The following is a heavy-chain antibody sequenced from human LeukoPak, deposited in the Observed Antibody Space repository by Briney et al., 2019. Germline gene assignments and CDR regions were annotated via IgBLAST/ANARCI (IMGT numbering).Heavy chain of an antibody. D-gene: IGHD3-10*01. CDR2: IYHSGTT. CDR3: ARNFDDLGSYLDC. V-gene: IGHV4-30-2*01. Sequence: SETLSLTCAVSGDSISSGGNSWSWIRQPPGKGLEWIGYIYHSGTTFFNPSLRSRVTISLDRSKNQFSLKLSSVTAADTAVYYCARNFDDLGSYLDCWGQGTLVTVSS. J-gene: IGHJ4*02. CDR1: GDSISSGGNS.